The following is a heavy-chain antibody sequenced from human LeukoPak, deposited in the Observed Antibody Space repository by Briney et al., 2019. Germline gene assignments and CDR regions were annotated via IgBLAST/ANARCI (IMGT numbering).Heavy chain of an antibody. CDR3: AKDADDYVSYFDY. Sequence: GGSLRLSCAASGFTLTTYAMTWVRQAPGKGLEWVSGITASGPTTYYADSVKGRFTFSRDNSKNTLYLQMNSLRAEDTAVYYCAKDADDYVSYFDYRGRGTLVTVSS. D-gene: IGHD4-17*01. CDR1: GFTLTTYA. V-gene: IGHV3-23*01. J-gene: IGHJ4*02. CDR2: ITASGPTT.